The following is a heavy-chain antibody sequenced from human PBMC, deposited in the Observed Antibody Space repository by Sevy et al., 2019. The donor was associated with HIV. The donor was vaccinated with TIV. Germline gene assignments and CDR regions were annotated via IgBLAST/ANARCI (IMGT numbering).Heavy chain of an antibody. V-gene: IGHV3-30-3*01. CDR1: GFTITGKA. Sequence: GGSLRLSCAASGFTITGKAVHWVRQAPGKGLEWVAVISYDGNNKNYADSVKGRFNISRDKSKNVVYLELNSLRAEDTAVYYCARKYLDGDKYDFLSGYYHSYYYGMDVWGQGTTVTVSS. J-gene: IGHJ6*02. CDR3: ARKYLDGDKYDFLSGYYHSYYYGMDV. D-gene: IGHD3-3*01. CDR2: ISYDGNNK.